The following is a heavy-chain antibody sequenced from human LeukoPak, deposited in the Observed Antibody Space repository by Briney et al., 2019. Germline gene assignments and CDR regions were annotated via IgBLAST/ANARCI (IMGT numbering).Heavy chain of an antibody. CDR3: ARDSLSSGWYLNPDY. V-gene: IGHV1-46*01. CDR1: GYTFTSYY. Sequence: GASVKVSCKASGYTFTSYYMHWVRQAPGQGLEWMGIINPSGGSTSYAQKFQGRVTMTGDTSTSTVYMELSSLRSEDTAVYYCARDSLSSGWYLNPDYWGQGTLVTVSS. D-gene: IGHD6-19*01. J-gene: IGHJ4*02. CDR2: INPSGGST.